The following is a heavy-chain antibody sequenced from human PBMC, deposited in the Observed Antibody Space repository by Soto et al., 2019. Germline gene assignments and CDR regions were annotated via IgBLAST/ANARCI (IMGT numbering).Heavy chain of an antibody. Sequence: PGGSLRLSCAASGFTFSTFEFNWVRQAPGRGLEWVSAISGSGDSTNYADSVKGRFTISRDNSKNTLYLQMNSLRVEDTAVYYCAKGLGRYVPPYDHWGQGTLVTVSS. J-gene: IGHJ4*02. CDR3: AKGLGRYVPPYDH. V-gene: IGHV3-23*01. CDR1: GFTFSTFE. CDR2: ISGSGDST. D-gene: IGHD3-16*01.